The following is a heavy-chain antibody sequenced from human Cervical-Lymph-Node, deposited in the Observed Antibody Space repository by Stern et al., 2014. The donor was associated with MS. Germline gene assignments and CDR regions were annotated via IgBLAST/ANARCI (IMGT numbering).Heavy chain of an antibody. CDR3: AREGRWELHDYYYYYGMDV. J-gene: IGHJ6*02. CDR2: IYSGGST. D-gene: IGHD1-26*01. CDR1: GFTVSSNY. V-gene: IGHV3-53*01. Sequence: EVQLVESGGGLIQPGGSLRLSCAASGFTVSSNYMSWVRQAPGKGLEWVSVIYSGGSTYYADAVKGRFTIARDNSKNTMYLKMNSLRAEDTAVYYCAREGRWELHDYYYYYGMDVCGQGTTFTVSS.